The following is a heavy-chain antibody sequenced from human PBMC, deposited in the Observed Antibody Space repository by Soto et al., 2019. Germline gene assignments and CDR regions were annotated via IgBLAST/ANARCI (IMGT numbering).Heavy chain of an antibody. Sequence: SETLPLTCTVSGGSISSYYWSWIRQPPGKGLEWIGYIYYSGSTNYNPSLKSRVTISVDTSKNQFSLKLSSVTAADTAVYYCETGIAVAEFDYWGQGTLVTVSS. D-gene: IGHD6-19*01. CDR1: GGSISSYY. CDR2: IYYSGST. V-gene: IGHV4-59*08. CDR3: ETGIAVAEFDY. J-gene: IGHJ4*02.